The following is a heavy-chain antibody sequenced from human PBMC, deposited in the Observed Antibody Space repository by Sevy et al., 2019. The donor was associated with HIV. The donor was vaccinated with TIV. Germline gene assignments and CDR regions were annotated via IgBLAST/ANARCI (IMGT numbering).Heavy chain of an antibody. D-gene: IGHD2-21*02. V-gene: IGHV3-30*04. Sequence: GGSLRLSCAGSGFTFSSYDMHWVRQAPGKGLEWVAVTSHDGKYNNYADSVKVRFTISRDNFMNTLYLQMNSLRVEDTAVYFCARLFSCGGDCYYLDYWGQGALVTVSS. J-gene: IGHJ4*02. CDR2: TSHDGKYN. CDR3: ARLFSCGGDCYYLDY. CDR1: GFTFSSYD.